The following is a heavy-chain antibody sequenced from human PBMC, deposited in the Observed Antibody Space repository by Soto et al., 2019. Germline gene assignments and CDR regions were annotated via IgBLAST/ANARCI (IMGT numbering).Heavy chain of an antibody. CDR3: AREAASYKGWFDP. D-gene: IGHD1-20*01. CDR2: IYYSGST. CDR1: GGSISSGGYY. V-gene: IGHV4-31*03. J-gene: IGHJ5*02. Sequence: QVQLQESGPGLVKPSQTLSLTCTVSGGSISSGGYYWSWIRQHPGKGLEWIGYIYYSGSTYYNPSLKSRVTIPVDTSKNQFSLKLSSVTAADTAVYYCAREAASYKGWFDPWGQGTLVTVSS.